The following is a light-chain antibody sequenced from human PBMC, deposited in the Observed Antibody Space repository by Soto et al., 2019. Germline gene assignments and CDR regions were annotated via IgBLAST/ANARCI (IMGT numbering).Light chain of an antibody. CDR3: QQYGTSSLN. V-gene: IGKV3-20*01. CDR2: HVS. Sequence: DIVLTQSPGTLYLSPGERAILSCRASQSVSSTSLAWYQQRPGQAPRLLIYHVSSRANGIPDRFSGSGSGTDFTLTISTLEPEDFAVYYCQQYGTSSLNFGGGTRVEI. CDR1: QSVSSTS. J-gene: IGKJ4*01.